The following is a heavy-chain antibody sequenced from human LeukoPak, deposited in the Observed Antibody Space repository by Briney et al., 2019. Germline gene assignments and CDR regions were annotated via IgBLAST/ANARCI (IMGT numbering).Heavy chain of an antibody. V-gene: IGHV4-34*01. CDR2: INHSGST. D-gene: IGHD3-22*01. CDR3: ARRSSGYPYYYYYYMDV. Sequence: SETVSLTCAVYGGSFSGYFWSWIRQSPGKGLEWIGEINHSGSTNYNPSLKSRVTISVDTSKNQFSLKLSSVTAADTAVYYCARRSSGYPYYYYYYMDVWGKGTTVTVSS. J-gene: IGHJ6*03. CDR1: GGSFSGYF.